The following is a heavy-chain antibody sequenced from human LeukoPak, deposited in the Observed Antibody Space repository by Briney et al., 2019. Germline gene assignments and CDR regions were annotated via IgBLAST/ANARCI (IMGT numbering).Heavy chain of an antibody. CDR1: GDSISSGYY. CDR3: GRNSSGWFFDY. V-gene: IGHV4-38-2*01. Sequence: PSETLSLTCDVSGDSISSGYYWGWIRQPPGKGLEWIGSIYHSGSTTHNPSLKGRVTLSADTSKNQFSLKVRSVTAADTAIYYCGRNSSGWFFDYWGQGTLVTVSS. CDR2: IYHSGST. J-gene: IGHJ4*02. D-gene: IGHD6-19*01.